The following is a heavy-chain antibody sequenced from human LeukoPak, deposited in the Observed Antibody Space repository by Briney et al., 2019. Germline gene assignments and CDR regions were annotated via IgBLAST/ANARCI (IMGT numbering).Heavy chain of an antibody. CDR3: ARDKAGIGSSDY. V-gene: IGHV1-46*01. CDR1: GYTFTSYY. J-gene: IGHJ4*02. CDR2: INHSGGST. Sequence: ASVKVSCKASGYTFTSYYMHWVGQAAGQGLEWMGIINHSGGSTSYAQKFQGRVTMTRDTSTSTVYMELSSLRSEDTAVYYCARDKAGIGSSDYWGQGTLVTVSS. D-gene: IGHD6-19*01.